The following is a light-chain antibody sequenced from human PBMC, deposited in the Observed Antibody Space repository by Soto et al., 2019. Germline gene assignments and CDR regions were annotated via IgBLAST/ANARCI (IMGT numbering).Light chain of an antibody. CDR1: QSVYNY. CDR3: QQRNNWPWT. CDR2: DAS. J-gene: IGKJ1*01. Sequence: EIVLTPSPATLSLSPVERATLSCRASQSVYNYLAWYQLKPGQAPRLLIYDASNRATGIPARFGASGSGTDFTLTISSLEPEDFAFYYCQQRNNWPWTFGQGTKVDI. V-gene: IGKV3-11*01.